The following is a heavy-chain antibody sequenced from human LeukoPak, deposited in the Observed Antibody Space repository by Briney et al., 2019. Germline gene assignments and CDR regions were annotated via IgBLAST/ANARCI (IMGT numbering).Heavy chain of an antibody. CDR2: ISYDGSNK. J-gene: IGHJ4*02. CDR3: AREMAAATLFDY. CDR1: GFTFSSYA. D-gene: IGHD2-15*01. Sequence: GRSLRLSCAASGFTFSSYAMHWVRQAPGKGLEWVAVISYDGSNKYYADSVKGRFTISRDNSKNTLYLQMNSLRAEDTAVYYCAREMAAATLFDYWGQGTLVTVSS. V-gene: IGHV3-30*01.